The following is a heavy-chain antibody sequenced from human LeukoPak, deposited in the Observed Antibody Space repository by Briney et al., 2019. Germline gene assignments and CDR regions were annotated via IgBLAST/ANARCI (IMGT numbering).Heavy chain of an antibody. CDR2: INAYDGDT. V-gene: IGHV1-18*01. CDR1: GYTFTSYA. CDR3: ARWGLVAPGTYYYYYMDV. J-gene: IGHJ6*03. D-gene: IGHD2-2*01. Sequence: GASVTVSCKASGYTFTSYAISWVRQAPGQGLEWMGWINAYDGDTHYAQNLQGRLTMTTDTSTSMAFMELRSLRPDDTAVYFCARWGLVAPGTYYYYYMDVWGRGTTVTVSS.